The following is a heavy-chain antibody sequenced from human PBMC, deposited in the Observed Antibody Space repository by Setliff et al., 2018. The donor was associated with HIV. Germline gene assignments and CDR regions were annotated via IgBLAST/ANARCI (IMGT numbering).Heavy chain of an antibody. CDR2: ISPQNGDR. CDR3: ARQLSNSLDY. Sequence: GASVKVSCKASGYSFTDYFIHWVRQAPGQGLEWMGWISPQNGDRKIPRRFRGRVTMTRDTSISTAYMELSGLTSDDTAMYFCARQLSNSLDYWGQGTLVTVSS. CDR1: GYSFTDYF. J-gene: IGHJ4*02. D-gene: IGHD7-27*01. V-gene: IGHV1-2*02.